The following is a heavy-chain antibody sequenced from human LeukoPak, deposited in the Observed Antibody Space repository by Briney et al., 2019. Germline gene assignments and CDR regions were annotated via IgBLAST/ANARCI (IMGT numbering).Heavy chain of an antibody. J-gene: IGHJ6*02. CDR1: GGSFSGYY. CDR2: INHSGST. V-gene: IGHV4-34*01. CDR3: ARYLARSYYYYGMDV. Sequence: SETLSLTCAVYGGSFSGYYWSWIRQPPGKGLEWIGEINHSGSTNYNPSLKSRVTISVDTSKNQFSLKLSSVTAADTAAYYCARYLARSYYYYGMDVWGQGTTVTVSS.